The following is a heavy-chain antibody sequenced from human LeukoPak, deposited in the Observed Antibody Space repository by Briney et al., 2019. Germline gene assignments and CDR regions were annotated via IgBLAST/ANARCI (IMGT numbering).Heavy chain of an antibody. CDR3: ARVGDWNDLVY. D-gene: IGHD1-1*01. V-gene: IGHV4-59*01. J-gene: IGHJ4*02. CDR1: GGSISNYY. CDR2: IYYTGST. Sequence: SETLSLTCTVSGGSISNYYWSWIRQPPGKGLEWIGYIYYTGSTNYNPSLKSRVAISVDTSKNQFSLKLGSVTAADTAVYYCARVGDWNDLVYWGQGSLVTVSS.